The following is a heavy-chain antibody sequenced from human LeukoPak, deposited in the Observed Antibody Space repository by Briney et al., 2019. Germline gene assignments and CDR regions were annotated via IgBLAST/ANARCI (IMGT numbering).Heavy chain of an antibody. CDR2: ISGSGGST. Sequence: WGTLRLSCAASGFTFSSYALCWVRQPPGKGLEWVSAISGSGGSTYYADSVKGRFTISRDNSKNTLYLQMNSLRAEETAVYYSAKDIPVDYGDYWGQGTLVTVAS. CDR3: AKDIPVDYGDY. J-gene: IGHJ4*02. V-gene: IGHV3-23*01. CDR1: GFTFSSYA.